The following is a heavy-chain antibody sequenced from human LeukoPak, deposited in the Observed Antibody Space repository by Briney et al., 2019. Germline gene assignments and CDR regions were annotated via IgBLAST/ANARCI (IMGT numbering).Heavy chain of an antibody. CDR3: AKDISHDYVWGSYRSYYYYGMDV. Sequence: GGSLRLSCAASGFTVDNYAMHWVRQAPGKGLEWVSLISGDGGSTYYADSVKGRFTISRDNSKNSLYLQMNSLRTEDTALYYCAKDISHDYVWGSYRSYYYYGMDVWGQGTTVTVSS. V-gene: IGHV3-43*02. J-gene: IGHJ6*02. CDR1: GFTVDNYA. CDR2: ISGDGGST. D-gene: IGHD3-16*02.